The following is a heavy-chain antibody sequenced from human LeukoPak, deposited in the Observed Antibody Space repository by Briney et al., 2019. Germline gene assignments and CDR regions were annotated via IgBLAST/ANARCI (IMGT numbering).Heavy chain of an antibody. V-gene: IGHV3-23*01. J-gene: IGHJ3*02. CDR3: VRDLAGPPQEAFDI. CDR2: NSGSGESK. Sequence: GGSLRLSCAVSGFTFRSYAMSWVRQAPGKGLEWVSDNSGSGESKYYADSVKRRFTIYRDNSKNTLYLQMNSLRAEDTAVYYCVRDLAGPPQEAFDIWGQGTVVTVSS. CDR1: GFTFRSYA.